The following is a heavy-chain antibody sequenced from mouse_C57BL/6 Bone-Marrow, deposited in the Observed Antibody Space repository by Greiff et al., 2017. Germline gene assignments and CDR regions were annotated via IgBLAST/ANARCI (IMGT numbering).Heavy chain of an antibody. J-gene: IGHJ3*01. CDR2: ISYDGSN. CDR3: ASYYSNYVWFAY. Sequence: EVQLQQSGPGLVKPSQSLSLTCSVTGYSITSGYYWNWIRQFPGNKLEWMGYISYDGSNNYNPSLNNRISITRDTSKNQVFLKLNSVTTEDTATYYCASYYSNYVWFAYWGQGTLVTVSA. CDR1: GYSITSGYY. V-gene: IGHV3-6*01. D-gene: IGHD2-5*01.